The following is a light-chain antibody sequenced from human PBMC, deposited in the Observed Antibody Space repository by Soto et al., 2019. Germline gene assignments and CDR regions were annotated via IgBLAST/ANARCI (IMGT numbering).Light chain of an antibody. CDR1: SSDVGGYKY. CDR2: DVS. J-gene: IGLJ1*01. Sequence: QSALTQPRSVSGSPGQSVTISCTGTSSDVGGYKYVSWYQQHPGKAPKVMIYDVSKRPSGVPDRFSGSKSGNTASLTISGLQAEDEGDYYCCSHAGSYTYVFGTGTKVTVL. V-gene: IGLV2-11*01. CDR3: CSHAGSYTYV.